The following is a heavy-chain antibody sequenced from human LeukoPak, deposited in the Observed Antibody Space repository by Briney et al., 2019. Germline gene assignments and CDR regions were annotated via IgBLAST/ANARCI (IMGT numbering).Heavy chain of an antibody. J-gene: IGHJ3*02. CDR2: ISYDGSNK. V-gene: IGHV3-30*03. CDR1: GFTFSSYG. Sequence: GGSLRLSWAASGFTFSSYGMHWVRQAPGKGLEWVAVISYDGSNKYYADSVKGRFTISRDNSKNTLYLQMNSLRAEDTAVYYCARLIVVVAATPPEDAFDIWGQGTMVTVSS. CDR3: ARLIVVVAATPPEDAFDI. D-gene: IGHD2-15*01.